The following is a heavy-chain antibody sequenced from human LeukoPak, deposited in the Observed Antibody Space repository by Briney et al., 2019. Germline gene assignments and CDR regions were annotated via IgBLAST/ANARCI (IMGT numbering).Heavy chain of an antibody. V-gene: IGHV1-3*01. CDR2: INAGNGNT. CDR1: GYTFTSYA. D-gene: IGHD2-2*01. Sequence: GASVKVSCKASGYTFTSYAMHWVRQAPGQRLEWMGWINAGNGNTKYSQKFQGRVTITRDTSASTAYMELSSLRSEDTAVYYCASDNTVVPAATHASDYWGQGTLVTVSS. CDR3: ASDNTVVPAATHASDY. J-gene: IGHJ4*02.